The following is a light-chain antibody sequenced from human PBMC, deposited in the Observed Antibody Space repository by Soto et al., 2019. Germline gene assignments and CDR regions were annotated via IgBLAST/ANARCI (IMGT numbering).Light chain of an antibody. J-gene: IGLJ2*01. V-gene: IGLV2-23*01. CDR1: SSDVGSYNL. CDR3: CSYAGSSALV. Sequence: QSALTQPASVSGSPGQSITISCTGTSSDVGSYNLVSWYQQHPGKAPKLMIYEGSKRPSGVSYRFSGSKSGNTASLTISGLQAEDDADYYCCSYAGSSALVFGGGTKLTVL. CDR2: EGS.